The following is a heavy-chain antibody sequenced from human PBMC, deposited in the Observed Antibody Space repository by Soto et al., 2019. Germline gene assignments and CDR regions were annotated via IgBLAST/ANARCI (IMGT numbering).Heavy chain of an antibody. CDR2: IIPIFGTA. CDR1: GGTFSSYA. Sequence: QVQLVQSGAEVKKPGSSVKVSCKASGGTFSSYAISWVRQAPGQGLEWMGGIIPIFGTANYAQKFQGRVTITADESTSTAYMEPSSLRSEDTAVYYCARGGRSGTFYYYYGMDVWGQGTTVTVSS. D-gene: IGHD3-16*01. V-gene: IGHV1-69*12. J-gene: IGHJ6*02. CDR3: ARGGRSGTFYYYYGMDV.